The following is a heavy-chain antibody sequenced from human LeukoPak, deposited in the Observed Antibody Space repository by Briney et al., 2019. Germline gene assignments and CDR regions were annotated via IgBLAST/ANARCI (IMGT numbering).Heavy chain of an antibody. J-gene: IGHJ5*02. V-gene: IGHV4-39*02. CDR2: IYYSGST. CDR1: GGSISSSSYY. CDR3: AREGKSYNWFDP. Sequence: SETLSLTCTVSGGSISSSSYYWAWIRQPPGKGLEWIGSIYYSGSTYYNPSLKSRVTISVGTSKNQFSLKLSSVTAADTAVYYCAREGKSYNWFDPWGQGTLVTVSS.